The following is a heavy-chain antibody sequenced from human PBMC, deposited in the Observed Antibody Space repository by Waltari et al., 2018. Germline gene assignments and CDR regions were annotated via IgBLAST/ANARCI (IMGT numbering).Heavy chain of an antibody. J-gene: IGHJ4*02. Sequence: QVHPVQSGADVNTPGSSVKVSCKASGYKFNTYAITWVRQAPGQGLEWMGEIIPGSGEAYYAQKFQGRVLFTADESSNTAFMEVSSLQVDDTAVYFCARGGGVYYFQYWGQGTRVGVSS. CDR3: ARGGGVYYFQY. V-gene: IGHV1-69*12. CDR1: GYKFNTYA. CDR2: IIPGSGEA. D-gene: IGHD2-15*01.